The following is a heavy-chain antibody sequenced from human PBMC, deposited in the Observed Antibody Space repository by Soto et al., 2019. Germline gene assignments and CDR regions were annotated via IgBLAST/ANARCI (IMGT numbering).Heavy chain of an antibody. D-gene: IGHD6-6*01. J-gene: IGHJ6*03. CDR2: IHHSGST. CDR3: ARSPRIAARFNYYYYMDV. Sequence: TETLSLTCAVYVGSFSGYYWSWIRQPPGKGLEWIGEIHHSGSTNYNPSLKSRVTISVDTSKNQFSLKLSSVTAADTAVYYCARSPRIAARFNYYYYMDVWGKGTTVTVSS. CDR1: VGSFSGYY. V-gene: IGHV4-34*01.